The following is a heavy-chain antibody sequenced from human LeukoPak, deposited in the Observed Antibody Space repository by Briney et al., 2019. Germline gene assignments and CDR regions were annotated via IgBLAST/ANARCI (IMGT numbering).Heavy chain of an antibody. J-gene: IGHJ4*02. CDR3: AKGQLAYCDY. CDR2: ISSSSSYI. V-gene: IGHV3-21*04. CDR1: GFTFSSYS. Sequence: GGSLRLSCAASGFTFSSYSMNWVRQAPGKGLEWVSSISSSSSYIYYADSVKGRFTISRDNSKNTLYLQMNSLRAEDTAVYYCAKGQLAYCDYWGQGTLVTVSS. D-gene: IGHD6-13*01.